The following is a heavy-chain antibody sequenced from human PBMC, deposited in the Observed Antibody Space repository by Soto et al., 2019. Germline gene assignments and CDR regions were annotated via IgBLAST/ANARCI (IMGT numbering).Heavy chain of an antibody. CDR2: IGGYNGNT. Sequence: QVQLVQSGTEVKKPGASVKVSCKASGYTFSTYGITWVRQAPGQELEWMGWIGGYNGNTDYAQTFQGRVTITTDTSTSTAYMDLRSLRADDTAVYFCARRIVGVGVDFWGQGTLVTVSS. CDR3: ARRIVGVGVDF. V-gene: IGHV1-18*01. J-gene: IGHJ4*02. D-gene: IGHD1-26*01. CDR1: GYTFSTYG.